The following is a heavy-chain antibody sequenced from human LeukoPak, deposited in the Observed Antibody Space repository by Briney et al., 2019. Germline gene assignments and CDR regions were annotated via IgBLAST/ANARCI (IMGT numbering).Heavy chain of an antibody. J-gene: IGHJ4*02. D-gene: IGHD5-18*01. CDR2: IIPIFGTA. CDR1: GGTFSSYA. V-gene: IGHV1-69*13. CDR3: ARGGYSYGYYYFDY. Sequence: GASVKVSCTASGGTFSSYAISWVRQAPGQGLEWMGGIIPIFGTANYAQKFQGRVTITADESTSTAYMELSSLRSEDTAVYYCARGGYSYGYYYFDYWGQGTLVTVSS.